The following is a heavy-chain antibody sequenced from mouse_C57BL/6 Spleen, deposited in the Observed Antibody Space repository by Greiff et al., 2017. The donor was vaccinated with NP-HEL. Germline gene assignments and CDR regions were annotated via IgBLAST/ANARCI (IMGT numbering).Heavy chain of an antibody. Sequence: QVQLQQPGAELVRPGSSVKLSCKASGYTFTSYWMDWVKQRPGQGLEWIGNIYPSDSETHYNQKFKDKATLTVDKSSSTAYMQLSSLTSEDSAVYYCARGPYGSSFFAYGGQGTLVTVSA. CDR2: IYPSDSET. CDR3: ARGPYGSSFFAY. J-gene: IGHJ3*01. V-gene: IGHV1-61*01. CDR1: GYTFTSYW. D-gene: IGHD1-1*01.